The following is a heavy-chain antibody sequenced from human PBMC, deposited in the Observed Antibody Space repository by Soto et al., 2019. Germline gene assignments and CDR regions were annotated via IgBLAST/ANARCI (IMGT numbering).Heavy chain of an antibody. CDR3: ARDRVTTVTYPHFSGMDV. J-gene: IGHJ6*02. CDR2: IIPIFGTA. V-gene: IGHV1-69*12. D-gene: IGHD4-17*01. Sequence: QVQLVQSGAEVKKPGSSVKVSCKASGGTFSSYAISWVRQAPGQGLEWMGGIIPIFGTANYAQKFQGRVTITADESTSTAYMELSSLRSEDTAVYYCARDRVTTVTYPHFSGMDVWGQGTTVTVSS. CDR1: GGTFSSYA.